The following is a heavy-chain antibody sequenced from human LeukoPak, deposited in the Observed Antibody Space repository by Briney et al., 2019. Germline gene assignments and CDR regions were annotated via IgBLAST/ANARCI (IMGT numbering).Heavy chain of an antibody. D-gene: IGHD6-19*01. V-gene: IGHV3-23*01. Sequence: GGSLRLSCAASGLTFMKYSMTWVRQAPGKGLEWVSAITGRGAFTDYADSVKGRFTISRDNSKNTLYPQMNSLRGEDTAVYFCAKRSAESSGYFDYWGQGTLVTVSS. CDR3: AKRSAESSGYFDY. CDR1: GLTFMKYS. CDR2: ITGRGAFT. J-gene: IGHJ4*02.